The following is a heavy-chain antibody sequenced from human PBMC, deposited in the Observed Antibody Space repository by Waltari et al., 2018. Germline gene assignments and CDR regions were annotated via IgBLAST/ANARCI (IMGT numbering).Heavy chain of an antibody. CDR3: AKEATVTRRGVFDI. D-gene: IGHD2-21*02. V-gene: IGHV3-43D*04. J-gene: IGHJ3*02. CDR2: VNWAGGET. CDR1: GFTFDDYA. Sequence: EVQLVESGGGVVNPGGSLRLSCAASGFTFDDYAMHWVRQAPGQGLEWVSVVNWAGGETDSADSVKGRFTISRDNSKNFLYLQMNSLTAEDTAFYYCAKEATVTRRGVFDIWGQGTKVTVSS.